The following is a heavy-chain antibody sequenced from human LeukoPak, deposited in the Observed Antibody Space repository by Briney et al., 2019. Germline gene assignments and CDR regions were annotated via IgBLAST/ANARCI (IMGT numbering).Heavy chain of an antibody. V-gene: IGHV1-8*01. CDR2: MNPNSGNT. Sequence: GASVKVSCKASGYTFTSYDINWVRQATGQGLEWMGWMNPNSGNTGYAQKFQGRVTMTRNTSISTAYMEQSSLRSEDTAVYYCARTGGSGSEIYDAFDYWGQGTLVTVSS. CDR3: ARTGGSGSEIYDAFDY. CDR1: GYTFTSYD. J-gene: IGHJ4*02. D-gene: IGHD3-10*01.